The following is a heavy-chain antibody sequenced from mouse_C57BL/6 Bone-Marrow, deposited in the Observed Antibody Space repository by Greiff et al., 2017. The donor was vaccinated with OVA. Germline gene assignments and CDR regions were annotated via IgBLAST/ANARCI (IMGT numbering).Heavy chain of an antibody. CDR2: ISDGGSYT. Sequence: EVQRVESGGGLVKPGGSLKLSCAASGFTFSSYAMSWVRQTPEKRLEWVATISDGGSYTYYPANVQGRFTISRDKANNNLYLQMSHLKSEDTALSYGARDPYFYYGYAIDYWGQGTSVTVSS. CDR3: ARDPYFYYGYAIDY. D-gene: IGHD1-1*01. J-gene: IGHJ4*01. V-gene: IGHV5-4*01. CDR1: GFTFSSYA.